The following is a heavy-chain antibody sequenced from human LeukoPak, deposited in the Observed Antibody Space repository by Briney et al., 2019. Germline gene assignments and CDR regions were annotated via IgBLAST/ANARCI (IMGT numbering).Heavy chain of an antibody. CDR1: GDSFSSFH. CDR3: ARAGSFGGDDY. V-gene: IGHV4-34*12. J-gene: IGHJ4*02. CDR2: VIQSEGA. D-gene: IGHD1-26*01. Sequence: PSETLPLTCAVYGDSFSSFHWSWIRQLPGKYLEWIGEVIQSEGAKYNPSLKSRATISLDTSKNQISLKLTSVTAADTAVYFCARAGSFGGDDYWGQGTLVTVSS.